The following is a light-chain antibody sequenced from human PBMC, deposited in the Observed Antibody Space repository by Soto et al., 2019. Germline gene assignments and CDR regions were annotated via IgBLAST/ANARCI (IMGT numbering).Light chain of an antibody. CDR3: QQYGSSPRT. V-gene: IGKV3-20*01. Sequence: EIVMTQSPATLSVSPVGRATLSCRASQSISDTLAWYQQKPGQAPRLLIYGASSRATGIPDRFSGSGSGTDFTLTISRLEPEDFAVYYCQQYGSSPRTFGQGTKVDIK. CDR2: GAS. CDR1: QSISDT. J-gene: IGKJ1*01.